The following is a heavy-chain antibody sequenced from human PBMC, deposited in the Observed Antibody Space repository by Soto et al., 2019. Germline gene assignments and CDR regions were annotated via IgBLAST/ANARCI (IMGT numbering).Heavy chain of an antibody. CDR1: GFTFSSYG. CDR3: AKDQGYDRSGSTLYSYYYYMDF. Sequence: GGSLRLSCAASGFTFSSYGMHWVRQAPGKGLEWVAVISYDGSNKYYADSVKGRFTISRDNSKNTLYLQMNSLRAEDTAVYYCAKDQGYDRSGSTLYSYYYYMDFWGHGTTVTCSS. V-gene: IGHV3-30*18. D-gene: IGHD3-22*01. J-gene: IGHJ6*02. CDR2: ISYDGSNK.